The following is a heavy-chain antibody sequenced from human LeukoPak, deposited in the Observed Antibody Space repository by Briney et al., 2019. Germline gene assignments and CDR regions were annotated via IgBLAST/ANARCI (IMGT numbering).Heavy chain of an antibody. CDR2: FDPEDGET. J-gene: IGHJ4*02. Sequence: VASVKVSCKVSGYTLIELSMHWVRQAPGKGLEWMGGFDPEDGETIYAQKFQGRVTMTEDTSTDTAYMELSSLRSEDTAVYYCATLDQLWFDCWGQGTLVTVSS. D-gene: IGHD5-18*01. CDR3: ATLDQLWFDC. V-gene: IGHV1-24*01. CDR1: GYTLIELS.